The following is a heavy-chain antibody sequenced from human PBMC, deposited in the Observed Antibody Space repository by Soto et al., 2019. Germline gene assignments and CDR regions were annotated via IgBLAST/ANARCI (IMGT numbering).Heavy chain of an antibody. V-gene: IGHV2-5*02. CDR3: AHRTNKASGIEP. CDR1: GFSLSTTGVA. J-gene: IGHJ5*02. CDR2: IYWDDDK. Sequence: QITLKESGPTLVRPTQTLTLTCTFSGFSLSTTGVAVGWIRQPPGAALEQLALIYWDDDKRYRPALKSRLTINEDTPKNQVVLTLTHTHAVETSTYYCAHRTNKASGIEPWGQGILVNIPS. D-gene: IGHD3-10*01.